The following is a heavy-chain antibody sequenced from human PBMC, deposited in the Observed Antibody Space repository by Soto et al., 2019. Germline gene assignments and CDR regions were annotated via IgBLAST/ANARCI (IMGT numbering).Heavy chain of an antibody. Sequence: ASVKVSCKASGYTFTSYGISWVRQAPGQGHEWMGWISAYNGNTNYAQKLQGRVTMTTDTSTSTAYMELRSLRSDDTAVYYCARVRPEFWIGLDLGDFDYWGQGTLVTVSS. D-gene: IGHD3-3*01. CDR2: ISAYNGNT. CDR1: GYTFTSYG. V-gene: IGHV1-18*01. J-gene: IGHJ4*02. CDR3: ARVRPEFWIGLDLGDFDY.